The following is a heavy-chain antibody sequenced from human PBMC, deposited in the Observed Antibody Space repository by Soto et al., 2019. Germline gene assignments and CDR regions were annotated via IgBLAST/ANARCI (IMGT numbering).Heavy chain of an antibody. J-gene: IGHJ1*01. CDR2: IYWDDDE. D-gene: IGHD3-3*01. Sequence: QITLKESGPTLVKPTQTLTLTCTFSGFSLSTSGVGVGWIRQPPGKALEWLAVIYWDDDERYSPSLKSSLTITKDTSKNQVVLTMTNVDPVDTATYYCAHGVGSGNSAYFQHWGQRTLVTVSS. CDR3: AHGVGSGNSAYFQH. CDR1: GFSLSTSGVG. V-gene: IGHV2-5*02.